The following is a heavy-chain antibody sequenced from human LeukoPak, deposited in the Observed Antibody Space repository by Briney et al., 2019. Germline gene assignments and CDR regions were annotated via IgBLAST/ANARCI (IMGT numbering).Heavy chain of an antibody. Sequence: GGSLGLSCAASGFTFSSYEMNCVRQAPGKGLEWVSYISSSGSTIYYADSVKGRFTISRDNAKNSLYLQMNSLRAEDTAVYYCARLIPKNYYDSSGYNDYWGQGTLVTVSS. V-gene: IGHV3-48*03. CDR1: GFTFSSYE. CDR3: ARLIPKNYYDSSGYNDY. CDR2: ISSSGSTI. D-gene: IGHD3-22*01. J-gene: IGHJ4*02.